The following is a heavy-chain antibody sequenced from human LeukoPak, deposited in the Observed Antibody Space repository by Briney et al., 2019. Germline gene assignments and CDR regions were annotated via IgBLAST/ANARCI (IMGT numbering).Heavy chain of an antibody. CDR2: ISYDGSNE. J-gene: IGHJ6*03. V-gene: IGHV3-33*08. CDR3: ARGGMVDFWSGYYPSYYYYYYMDV. Sequence: GGSLRLSCAASGFTFSSHGMHWVRQAPGKGLEWVAVISYDGSNEYYADSVKGRFTISRDNSKNTLYLQMNSLRAEDTAVYYCARGGMVDFWSGYYPSYYYYYYMDVWGKGTTVTVSS. CDR1: GFTFSSHG. D-gene: IGHD3-3*01.